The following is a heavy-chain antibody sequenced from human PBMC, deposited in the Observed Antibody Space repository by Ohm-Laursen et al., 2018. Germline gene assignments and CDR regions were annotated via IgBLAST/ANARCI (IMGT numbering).Heavy chain of an antibody. Sequence: PGTLSLTCTVSGGSISSYYWSWIRQPPGKGLEWIGYIYHSGSTNYNPSLKSRVTISVDTSKNQFSLKLSSVTAADTAVYYCARHNYGDYVEAFDIWGQGTMVTVSS. CDR2: IYHSGST. CDR3: ARHNYGDYVEAFDI. J-gene: IGHJ3*02. CDR1: GGSISSYY. V-gene: IGHV4-59*08. D-gene: IGHD4-17*01.